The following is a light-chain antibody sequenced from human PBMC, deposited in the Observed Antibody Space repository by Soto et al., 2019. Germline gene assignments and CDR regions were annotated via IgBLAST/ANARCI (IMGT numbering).Light chain of an antibody. CDR1: QSVSSSY. CDR2: GAS. V-gene: IGKV3-20*01. J-gene: IGKJ5*01. Sequence: EIVLTQSPGTLSLSPGERATLSCRASQSVSSSYLAWYQQKPGQAPRLLIYGASRRATGIPDRFRGSGSGTDFTLTSSRLEPEDFAVYYCQQYGSSPQTFGQGTRLEIK. CDR3: QQYGSSPQT.